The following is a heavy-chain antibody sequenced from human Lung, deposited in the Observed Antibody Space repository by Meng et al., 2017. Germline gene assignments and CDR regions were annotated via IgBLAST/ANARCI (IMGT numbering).Heavy chain of an antibody. CDR3: ARGQKGYFDL. J-gene: IGHJ2*01. CDR1: GGSISSSNYY. Sequence: QVQLQESCPGLVKPSQTLSLTFTVSGGSISSSNYYWSWIRQPPGKGLEWSGHIYNSGSTYYNPSLKSRITISVDTSKNQFSLKLSSVTAADTAVYYCARGQKGYFDLWGRGTLVTVSS. CDR2: IYNSGST. V-gene: IGHV4-30-4*01.